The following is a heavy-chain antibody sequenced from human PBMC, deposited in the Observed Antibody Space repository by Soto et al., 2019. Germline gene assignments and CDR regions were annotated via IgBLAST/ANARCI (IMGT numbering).Heavy chain of an antibody. D-gene: IGHD3-3*02. CDR1: GFTFSSYW. J-gene: IGHJ6*04. CDR2: IKQDGSEK. Sequence: GGSLRLSWAASGFTFSSYWMTWVRQAPGKGLEWVANIKQDGSEKYYVDSVKGRFTISRDNAKNSLYLQMNSLRAEDSAVYYCAREYAFLEWLLKENYYYYGMDVWGKGTTVTVSS. CDR3: AREYAFLEWLLKENYYYYGMDV. V-gene: IGHV3-7*01.